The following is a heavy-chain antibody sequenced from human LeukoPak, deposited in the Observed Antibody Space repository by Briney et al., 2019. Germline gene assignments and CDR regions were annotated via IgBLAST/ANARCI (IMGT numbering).Heavy chain of an antibody. Sequence: PGGSLRLSCAASGFTFSSYGMHWVRQAPGKGLEWVSYISSSGSTIYYADSVKGRFTISRDNAKNSLYLQMNSLRAEDTAVYYCARDPGGAAAGDDAFDIWGQGTMVTVSS. D-gene: IGHD6-13*01. V-gene: IGHV3-48*04. CDR2: ISSSGSTI. CDR1: GFTFSSYG. CDR3: ARDPGGAAAGDDAFDI. J-gene: IGHJ3*02.